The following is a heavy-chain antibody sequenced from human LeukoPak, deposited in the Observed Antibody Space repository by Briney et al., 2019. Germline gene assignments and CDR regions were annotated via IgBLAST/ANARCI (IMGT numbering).Heavy chain of an antibody. V-gene: IGHV4-38-2*02. CDR2: IYHSGRT. CDR1: GYSISSGYY. Sequence: SETLSLTCTVSGYSISSGYYWGWIRQPPGKGLEWIGSIYHSGRTFYNPSLKSRVTISVDTSKNQFSLKLTSVTAADTAVYYCARGGYSGYVRVLDFDYWGQGTLVTVSS. CDR3: ARGGYSGYVRVLDFDY. J-gene: IGHJ4*02. D-gene: IGHD5-12*01.